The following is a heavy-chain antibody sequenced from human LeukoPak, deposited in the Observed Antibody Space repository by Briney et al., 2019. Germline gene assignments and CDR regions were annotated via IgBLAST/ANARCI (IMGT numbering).Heavy chain of an antibody. CDR1: GYTFTSYG. CDR3: ARTKTYYDDSSGYYEEYYFDY. V-gene: IGHV1-18*01. Sequence: ASVKVPCKASGYTFTSYGISWVRQAPGQGLEWMGWISAYNGNTNYAQKLQGRVTMTTDTSTSTAYMELRSLRSDDTAVYYCARTKTYYDDSSGYYEEYYFDYWGQGTLVTVSS. CDR2: ISAYNGNT. D-gene: IGHD3-22*01. J-gene: IGHJ4*02.